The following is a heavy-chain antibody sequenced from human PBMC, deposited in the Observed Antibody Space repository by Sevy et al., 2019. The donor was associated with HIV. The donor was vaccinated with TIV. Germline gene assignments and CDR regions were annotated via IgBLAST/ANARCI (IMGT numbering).Heavy chain of an antibody. CDR1: GGSITTYY. D-gene: IGHD6-19*01. CDR2: IYYSGNT. J-gene: IGHJ4*02. CDR3: ARAPAGGWAV. Sequence: SETLSLTCTVSGGSITTYYWSWIRQPPGKGLEWIGHIYYSGNTNYNPSLKSRVTISLDTSKNQFSLNLNSVTAADTAVYYCARAPAGGWAVWGQGTLVTVSS. V-gene: IGHV4-59*01.